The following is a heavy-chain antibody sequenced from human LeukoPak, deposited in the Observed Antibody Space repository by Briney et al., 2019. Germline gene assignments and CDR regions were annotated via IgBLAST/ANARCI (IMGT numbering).Heavy chain of an antibody. Sequence: GGSLRLSCAAPGFTFDDYGMSWVRQAPGKGLEWVSGTNWNGGSTSYADSVKGRFTISRNNAKNSLYLQMNSLRVEDTALYHCARGPANHYGMDVWGQGTTVTVSS. CDR3: ARGPANHYGMDV. V-gene: IGHV3-20*01. CDR2: TNWNGGST. CDR1: GFTFDDYG. D-gene: IGHD4/OR15-4a*01. J-gene: IGHJ6*02.